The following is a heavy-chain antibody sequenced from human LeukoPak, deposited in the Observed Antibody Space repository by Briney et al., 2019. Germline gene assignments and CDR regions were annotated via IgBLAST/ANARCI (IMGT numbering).Heavy chain of an antibody. CDR3: ARYAAGFDY. CDR1: GLTFSSDG. CDR2: IWYDGSNK. Sequence: QPGRSLRPSCAASGLTFSSDGMHSVRQAPGKGLEWEAVIWYDGSNKYYADSVKGRFTIPRDNSKTTLYLQMNSLRGEDTAVYYCARYAAGFDYWGQGTLVTVSS. J-gene: IGHJ4*02. D-gene: IGHD6-13*01. V-gene: IGHV3-33*01.